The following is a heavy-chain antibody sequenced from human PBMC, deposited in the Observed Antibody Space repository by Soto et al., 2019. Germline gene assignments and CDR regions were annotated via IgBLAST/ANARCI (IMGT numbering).Heavy chain of an antibody. CDR3: ARDXSREVLWFGESHDAFDI. CDR1: GYTFTSYG. Sequence: ASVKVSCKASGYTFTSYGICWVRQAPGQGLEWMGWISAYNGNTNYAQKLQGRVTMTTDTSTSTAYMELRSLRSDDTAVYYCARDXSREVLWFGESHDAFDIWGQGTMVTVSS. J-gene: IGHJ3*02. V-gene: IGHV1-18*04. CDR2: ISAYNGNT. D-gene: IGHD3-10*01.